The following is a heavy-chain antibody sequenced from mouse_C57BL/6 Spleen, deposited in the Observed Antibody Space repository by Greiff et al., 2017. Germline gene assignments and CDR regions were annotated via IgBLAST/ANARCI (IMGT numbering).Heavy chain of an antibody. CDR2: INYDGSST. V-gene: IGHV5-16*01. D-gene: IGHD2-4*01. J-gene: IGHJ1*03. Sequence: EVMLVESEGGLVQPGSSMKLSCTASGFTFSDYYMAWVRQVPEKGLEWVANINYDGSSTYYLDSLKSRFIISRDNAKNILYLQMSSLKSEDTATYYCARALYYDYGDWYFDVWGTGTTVTVSS. CDR3: ARALYYDYGDWYFDV. CDR1: GFTFSDYY.